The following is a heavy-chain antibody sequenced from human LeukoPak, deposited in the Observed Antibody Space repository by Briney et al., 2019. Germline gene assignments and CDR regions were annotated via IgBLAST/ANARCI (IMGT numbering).Heavy chain of an antibody. CDR2: IYYSGST. V-gene: IGHV4-59*02. D-gene: IGHD1-26*01. CDR3: ARSAGDPYFDY. J-gene: IGHJ4*02. CDR1: GGSVSSYY. Sequence: SETLSLTCTVSGGSVSSYYWSWIRQPPGKGLEWIGYIYYSGSTNYNPSLKSRVTISVDTSKNQFSLKLSSVTAADTAVYYCARSAGDPYFDYWGQGTLVTVSS.